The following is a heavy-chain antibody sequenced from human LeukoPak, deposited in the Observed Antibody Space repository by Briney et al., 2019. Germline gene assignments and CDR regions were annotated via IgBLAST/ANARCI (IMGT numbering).Heavy chain of an antibody. V-gene: IGHV1-2*02. Sequence: ASVKVSCKASGYTFTGYYMHWVRQAPGQGLEWMGWINPNSGGTNYAQKFQGRVTMTRDTSISTAYMELSRLRSDDTAVYYCARDIVEMATIWGYAFDIWGQGTMVTVSS. CDR1: GYTFTGYY. J-gene: IGHJ3*02. CDR2: INPNSGGT. D-gene: IGHD5-24*01. CDR3: ARDIVEMATIWGYAFDI.